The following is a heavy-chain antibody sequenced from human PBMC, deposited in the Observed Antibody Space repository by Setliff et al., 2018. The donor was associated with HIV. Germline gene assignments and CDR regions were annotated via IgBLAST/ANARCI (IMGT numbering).Heavy chain of an antibody. CDR3: ARGRKKTLAVSGTRYFDF. CDR1: GGSFTDFY. V-gene: IGHV4-34*01. CDR2: ITHSGST. J-gene: IGHJ4*02. Sequence: AVYGGSFTDFYWTFIRQSPGKGLEWIGEITHSGSTTYDPSLKSRITVSVDTSKNQFSLKLTSVTAADMGVYYCARGRKKTLAVSGTRYFDFWGQGTLVTVSS. D-gene: IGHD6-19*01.